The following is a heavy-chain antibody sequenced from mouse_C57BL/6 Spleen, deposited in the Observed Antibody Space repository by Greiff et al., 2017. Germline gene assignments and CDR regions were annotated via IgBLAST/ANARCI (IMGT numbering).Heavy chain of an antibody. CDR2: IYPGSGST. V-gene: IGHV1-55*01. D-gene: IGHD2-2*01. CDR1: GYTFPSYW. CDR3: ARSLYVYDVAIDY. J-gene: IGHJ4*01. Sequence: QVQLQQPGAELVKPGASVKMSCKASGYTFPSYWITWVKQRPGQGLEWIGDIYPGSGSTNYNEKFKSKATLTVDTSSSTAYMQLSSLTAEDSAVYYCARSLYVYDVAIDYWCQGTSFTVSS.